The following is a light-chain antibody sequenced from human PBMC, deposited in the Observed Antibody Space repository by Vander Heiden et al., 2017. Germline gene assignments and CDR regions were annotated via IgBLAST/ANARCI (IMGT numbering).Light chain of an antibody. V-gene: IGLV3-1*01. J-gene: IGLJ3*02. CDR1: KLGDKY. CDR3: QAWDSSTWV. CDR2: QDS. Sequence: SYELSLPPSLSVSPVQIASIPSSVHKLGDKYACWYQRKPGQSHMLMIYQDSKRPSGIPERFSGCNSGNAAALTISGTQDMDEADYYCQAWDSSTWVFGGGTKLTVL.